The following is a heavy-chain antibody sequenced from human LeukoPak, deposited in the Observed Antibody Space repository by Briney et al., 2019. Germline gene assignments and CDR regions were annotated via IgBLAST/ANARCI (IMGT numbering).Heavy chain of an antibody. CDR2: IYSGGST. CDR1: GFTVSSNY. Sequence: PGGSLRLSCAASGFTVSSNYMSWVRQAPGKGLEWVSVIYSGGSTYYADSVKGRFTISRDNSKNTLYLQMNSPRAEDTAVYYCARQVGPYAFDIWGQGTMVTVSS. V-gene: IGHV3-66*04. D-gene: IGHD1-26*01. J-gene: IGHJ3*02. CDR3: ARQVGPYAFDI.